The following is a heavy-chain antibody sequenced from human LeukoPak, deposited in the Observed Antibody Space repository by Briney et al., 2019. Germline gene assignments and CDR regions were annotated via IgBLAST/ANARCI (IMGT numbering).Heavy chain of an antibody. CDR3: ARYGDYGLYYFDY. CDR2: ISSSGSTI. CDR1: GFTFSSYE. Sequence: PGGSLRLSCAASGFTFSSYEMNWVRQAPGKGLEWVSYISSSGSTIYYADSVKGRFTISRDNAKNSLYLQMNSLRAEDAAVYYCARYGDYGLYYFDYWGQGTLVTVSS. D-gene: IGHD4-17*01. V-gene: IGHV3-48*03. J-gene: IGHJ4*02.